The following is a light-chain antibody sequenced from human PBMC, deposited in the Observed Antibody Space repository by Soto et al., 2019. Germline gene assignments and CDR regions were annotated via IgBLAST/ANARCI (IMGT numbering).Light chain of an antibody. CDR1: SSNIGAGYD. V-gene: IGLV1-40*01. J-gene: IGLJ1*01. Sequence: QSVLTQPPSVSGAPGQRATISCTGSSSNIGAGYDVHWYQQLPGTAPKLLMYGNGNRPSGVPDRFSGSKSGTSASLAITGLQAEDEADYYCQSYDSSLSGSEVFGTGTKVTVL. CDR2: GNG. CDR3: QSYDSSLSGSEV.